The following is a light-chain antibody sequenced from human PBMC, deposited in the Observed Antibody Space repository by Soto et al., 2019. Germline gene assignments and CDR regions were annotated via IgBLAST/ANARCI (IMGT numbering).Light chain of an antibody. CDR1: RSVNSN. V-gene: IGKV3-15*01. CDR2: AAS. Sequence: EIEMTQSPATLSVSPGERATLSCRASRSVNSNFAWYQQKPGQAPRLLIYAASTRASDVPVRFSGSGSGTEFTLTISSLQSEDSAVYYCQQYNSWPRTFGPGTKVGIK. CDR3: QQYNSWPRT. J-gene: IGKJ1*01.